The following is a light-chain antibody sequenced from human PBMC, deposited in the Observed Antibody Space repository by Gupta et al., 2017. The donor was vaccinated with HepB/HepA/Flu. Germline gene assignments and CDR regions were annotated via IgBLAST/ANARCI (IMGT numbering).Light chain of an antibody. V-gene: IGKV4-1*01. Sequence: DIVMTQSPDSLAVPLGERAPINCKSNQSVLYRSDNKNYLAWYQQKPGQPPKLLVYWASTRESGVPDRFSGSGSGTDFTLTISSLQAEDVAVYYCQEHYSTPPWTFGQGTKVEIK. CDR1: QSVLYRSDNKNY. J-gene: IGKJ1*01. CDR3: QEHYSTPPWT. CDR2: WAS.